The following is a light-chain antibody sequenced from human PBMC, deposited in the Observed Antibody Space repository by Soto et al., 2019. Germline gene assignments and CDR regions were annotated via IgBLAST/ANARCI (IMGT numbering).Light chain of an antibody. Sequence: QSVLTQPPSASGTPGQTGTISCSGSTSNIGSHTVNWYQQLPGTAPKLLIYSNSQRPSGVPDRFSGSQSGTSASLAIRGLQSEDEAHYYCAAWDDSLSVIFGGGTKLTVL. CDR3: AAWDDSLSVI. J-gene: IGLJ2*01. CDR2: SNS. V-gene: IGLV1-44*01. CDR1: TSNIGSHT.